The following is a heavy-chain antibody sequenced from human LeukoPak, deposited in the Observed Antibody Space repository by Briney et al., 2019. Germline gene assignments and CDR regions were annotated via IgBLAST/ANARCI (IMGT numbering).Heavy chain of an antibody. CDR3: ARDLYSSSFFDY. CDR2: FYHSGST. CDR1: GGSISSYY. J-gene: IGHJ4*02. D-gene: IGHD6-13*01. Sequence: SETLSLTCSVSGGSISSYYWSWIRQPPGKGLEWIGCFYHSGSTDYNPSLKSRVTISVDTSKNQFSLKLSSVTAADTAVYYCARDLYSSSFFDYWGQGTLVTVSS. V-gene: IGHV4-59*01.